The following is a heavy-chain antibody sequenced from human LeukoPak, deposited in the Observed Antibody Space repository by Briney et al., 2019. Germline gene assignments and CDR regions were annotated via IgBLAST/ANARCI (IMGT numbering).Heavy chain of an antibody. CDR2: IYYSGST. V-gene: IGHV4-59*01. J-gene: IGHJ6*02. CDR3: ARDRGYGMDV. Sequence: SETLSLTCTASGGSISSYYWSWIRQPPGKGLEWIGYIYYSGSTYYNPSLKSRVTISVDTSKNQFSLKLSSVTAADTAVYYCARDRGYGMDVWGQGTTVTVSS. CDR1: GGSISSYY.